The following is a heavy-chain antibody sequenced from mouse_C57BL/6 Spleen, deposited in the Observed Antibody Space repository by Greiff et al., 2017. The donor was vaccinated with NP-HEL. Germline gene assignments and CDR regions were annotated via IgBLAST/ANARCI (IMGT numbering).Heavy chain of an antibody. CDR1: GYTFTSYW. Sequence: VQLQQSGAELAKPGASVKLSCKASGYTFTSYWMHWVKQRPGQGLEWIGYINPSSGYTKYNQKFKDKATLTADKSSSTAYMQLSSLTYEDSAGYDCAKAHSNFDYWGQGTTLTVSS. V-gene: IGHV1-7*01. D-gene: IGHD2-5*01. CDR2: INPSSGYT. CDR3: AKAHSNFDY. J-gene: IGHJ2*01.